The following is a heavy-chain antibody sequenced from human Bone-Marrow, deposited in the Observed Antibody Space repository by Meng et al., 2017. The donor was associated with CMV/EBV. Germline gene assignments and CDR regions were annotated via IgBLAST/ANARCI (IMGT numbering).Heavy chain of an antibody. CDR2: ISSSSSYI. Sequence: GESLKISCAASGFTFSSYSMNWVRQAPGKGLEWVSSISSSSSYIYYADSVKGRFTISRENAKNSLYLQMNSLRAEDTAVYYCARDRAGYYYDSSGYYNDWGQGTLVTVSS. J-gene: IGHJ4*02. CDR3: ARDRAGYYYDSSGYYND. V-gene: IGHV3-21*01. CDR1: GFTFSSYS. D-gene: IGHD3-22*01.